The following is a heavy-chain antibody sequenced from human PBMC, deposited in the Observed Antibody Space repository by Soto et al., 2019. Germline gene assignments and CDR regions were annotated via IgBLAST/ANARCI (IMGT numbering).Heavy chain of an antibody. CDR3: ARERGMVGQRDY. Sequence: QVQLVESGGGVVQPGRSLRLSCAASGFTFSSYAMHWVRQAPGKGLEWVAVISYDGSNKYYADSVKGRFTISRDNSKNTLYLQMNSLRAEDTAVYYCARERGMVGQRDYWGQGTLVTVSS. J-gene: IGHJ4*02. CDR1: GFTFSSYA. D-gene: IGHD2-15*01. CDR2: ISYDGSNK. V-gene: IGHV3-30-3*01.